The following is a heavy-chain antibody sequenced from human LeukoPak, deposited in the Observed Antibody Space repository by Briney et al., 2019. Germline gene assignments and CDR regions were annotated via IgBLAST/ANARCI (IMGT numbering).Heavy chain of an antibody. Sequence: SETLSLTCTVSGGSISSYYWSWIRQPPGKGLEWIGYIYYTGSTNYIPSLKSRVTISVDTSKNQFSLKLSSVTAADTAVYYCARVQTRYSSSWYTSYYLDYWGQGTLVTVSS. CDR1: GGSISSYY. CDR3: ARVQTRYSSSWYTSYYLDY. V-gene: IGHV4-59*01. D-gene: IGHD6-13*01. CDR2: IYYTGST. J-gene: IGHJ4*02.